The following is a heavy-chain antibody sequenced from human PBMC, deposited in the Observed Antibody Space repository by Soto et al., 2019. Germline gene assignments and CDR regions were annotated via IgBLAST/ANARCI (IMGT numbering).Heavy chain of an antibody. J-gene: IGHJ5*02. V-gene: IGHV1-3*01. CDR3: ARGLMVYAIGWFDP. CDR2: INAGNGNT. Sequence: RASVKVSFKASGYTFPIYAMHCVRQAPGQRLEWMGWINAGNGNTKYSQKFQGRVTITRDTSASTAYMELSSLRSEDTAVYYCARGLMVYAIGWFDPWGQGTLVTVSS. CDR1: GYTFPIYA. D-gene: IGHD2-8*01.